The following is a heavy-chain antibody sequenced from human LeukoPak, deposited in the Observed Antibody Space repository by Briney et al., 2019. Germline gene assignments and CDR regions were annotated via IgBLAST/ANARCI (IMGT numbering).Heavy chain of an antibody. CDR3: AKDGPLNLASTVTTPEYFQH. J-gene: IGHJ1*01. V-gene: IGHV3-30-3*01. CDR2: ISYDGSNK. CDR1: GFTFSSYA. D-gene: IGHD4-17*01. Sequence: GGSLRLSCAASGFTFSSYAMHWVRQAPGKGLEWVAVISYDGSNKYYADSVKGRFTISRDNSKNTLYLQMNSLRAEDTAVYYCAKDGPLNLASTVTTPEYFQHWGQGTLVTVSS.